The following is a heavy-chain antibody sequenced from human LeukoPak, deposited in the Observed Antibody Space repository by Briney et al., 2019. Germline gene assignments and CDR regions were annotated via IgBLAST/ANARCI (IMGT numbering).Heavy chain of an antibody. V-gene: IGHV3-21*04. J-gene: IGHJ2*01. CDR3: ARMTTVTSWYFDL. D-gene: IGHD4-17*01. CDR2: ISSSSDYI. Sequence: PGGSLRLSCAASGFTFSSYNMNWVRQAPGKGLEWVSSISSSSDYIYYADSVKGRFTISRDNAKNSLYLQMNSLRAEDTAVYYCARMTTVTSWYFDLWGRGTLVTVSS. CDR1: GFTFSSYN.